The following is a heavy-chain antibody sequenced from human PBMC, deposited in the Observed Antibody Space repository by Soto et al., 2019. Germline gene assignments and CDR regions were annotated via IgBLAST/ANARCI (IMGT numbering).Heavy chain of an antibody. V-gene: IGHV1-69*01. CDR3: AKLAESSGYFDY. D-gene: IGHD3-22*01. CDR1: GGTFSRSA. Sequence: QVQLEQSGAEVRKPGSTVKVSCKASGGTFSRSAISWVRQAPGQGLEWMGGIIPFLGTVNYAQKFQDRVTITADESTVTAYMELSSLISEDTAVYYCAKLAESSGYFDYWGQGTLVNVSS. J-gene: IGHJ4*02. CDR2: IIPFLGTV.